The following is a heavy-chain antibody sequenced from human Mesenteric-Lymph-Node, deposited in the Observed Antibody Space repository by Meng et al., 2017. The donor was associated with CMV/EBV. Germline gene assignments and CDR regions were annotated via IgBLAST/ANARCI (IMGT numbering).Heavy chain of an antibody. Sequence: ASVKVSCKASGYTFTDFYIHWVRQAPGQGLEWMAWINPKTGGTNYAQKFQGRVTITMNTSISTAYMELSSLRSEDTAVYYCALEPSGWDYYYYGMDVWGQGTTDTVSS. CDR2: INPKTGGT. CDR3: ALEPSGWDYYYYGMDV. CDR1: GYTFTDFY. D-gene: IGHD1-1*01. V-gene: IGHV1-2*02. J-gene: IGHJ6*02.